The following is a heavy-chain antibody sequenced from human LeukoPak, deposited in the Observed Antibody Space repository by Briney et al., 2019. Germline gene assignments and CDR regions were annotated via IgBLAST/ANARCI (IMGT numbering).Heavy chain of an antibody. J-gene: IGHJ4*02. Sequence: GGSLRLSCAASGFTFDDYAMHWVRQAPGKGLEWVSGISWNSGSIGYADSVKGRFTISRDNAKDSLYLQMNSLRAEDMALYYCARESTGFDYWGQGTLVTVSS. CDR1: GFTFDDYA. V-gene: IGHV3-9*03. CDR3: ARESTGFDY. CDR2: ISWNSGSI. D-gene: IGHD3-10*01.